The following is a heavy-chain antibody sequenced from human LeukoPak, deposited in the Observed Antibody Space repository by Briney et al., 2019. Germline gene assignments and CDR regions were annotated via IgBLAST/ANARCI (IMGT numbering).Heavy chain of an antibody. J-gene: IGHJ3*02. CDR3: ARQSTVTAGGAFDI. Sequence: SETLSLTCTVSGGSISRSSYYWGWIRQTPGKGPEWIGSIYYGGSTYYNPSLKSRVTISVDTSKNQFSLKLSSVTAADTAVYYCARQSTVTAGGAFDIWGQGTMVTVSS. V-gene: IGHV4-39*01. CDR2: IYYGGST. D-gene: IGHD4-17*01. CDR1: GGSISRSSYY.